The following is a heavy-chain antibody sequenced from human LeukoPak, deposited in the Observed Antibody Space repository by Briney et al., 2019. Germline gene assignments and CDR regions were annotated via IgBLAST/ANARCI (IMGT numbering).Heavy chain of an antibody. V-gene: IGHV3-23*01. CDR1: GFTFSSYA. CDR3: AKSEPLFDY. J-gene: IGHJ4*02. CDR2: ISGRGGST. Sequence: GGSLRLSCAASGFTFSSYAMSWVRQAPGRGLEWVSYISGRGGSTYYADSVTSRFTISRDNSKNTLYLQMNSLRAEDTAVYYCAKSEPLFDYWGQGTLVTVSS.